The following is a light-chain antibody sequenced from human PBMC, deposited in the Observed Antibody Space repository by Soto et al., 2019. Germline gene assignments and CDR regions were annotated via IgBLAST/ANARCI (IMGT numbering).Light chain of an antibody. J-gene: IGLJ2*01. CDR3: SSYTSSSTLV. Sequence: QSALTKPASVSGSPGQSITIACTGTSSDFGGYNYVSWYQQHPGKAPKLMIYEVSNRPSGVSNRFSGSKSGNTASLTISGLQAEDEADYYCSSYTSSSTLVFGGGTKLTVL. V-gene: IGLV2-14*01. CDR1: SSDFGGYNY. CDR2: EVS.